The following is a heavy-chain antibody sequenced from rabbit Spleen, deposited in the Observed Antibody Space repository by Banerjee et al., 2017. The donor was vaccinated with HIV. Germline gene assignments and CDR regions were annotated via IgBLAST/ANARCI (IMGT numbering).Heavy chain of an antibody. Sequence: EQLEESGGGLVKPEGSLTLTCTASGFTLSGYWMGWVRQAPEKGLEWIGYINTGSGTSYYASWAKGRFTISKTSSTTVTLQMTSLTAADTATYFCARDPGTTYDLWGPGTLVTVS. D-gene: IGHD8-1*01. CDR1: GFTLSGYW. J-gene: IGHJ4*01. V-gene: IGHV1S45*01. CDR3: ARDPGTTYDL. CDR2: INTGSGTS.